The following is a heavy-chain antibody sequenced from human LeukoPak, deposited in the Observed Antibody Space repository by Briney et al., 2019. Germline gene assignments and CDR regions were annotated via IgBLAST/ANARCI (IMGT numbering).Heavy chain of an antibody. Sequence: PGGSLRLSCAASGFTFSSYEMNWVRQAPGKGLEWVSYISSSGSTIYYADSVKGRFTISRDNAKNPLYLQMNSLRAEDTAVYYCARATXTHYXDSSGYWGRRSGEDAFDXWGQGXXVTV. D-gene: IGHD3-22*01. V-gene: IGHV3-48*03. CDR1: GFTFSSYE. J-gene: IGHJ3*01. CDR2: ISSSGSTI. CDR3: ARATXTHYXDSSGYWGRRSGEDAFDX.